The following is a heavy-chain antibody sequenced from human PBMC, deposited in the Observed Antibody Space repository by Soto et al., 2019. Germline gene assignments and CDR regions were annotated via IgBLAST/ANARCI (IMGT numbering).Heavy chain of an antibody. J-gene: IGHJ6*02. CDR1: GFTFSSYA. Sequence: PGGSLRLSCAASGFTFSSYAMGWVRQAPGKGLEWVSAISGSGGSTYYADSVKGRFTISRDNSKNTLYLQMNSLRAEDTAVYYCATLNIDYGDYVAGYYYYGMDVWGQGTTVTVSS. CDR2: ISGSGGST. D-gene: IGHD4-17*01. V-gene: IGHV3-23*01. CDR3: ATLNIDYGDYVAGYYYYGMDV.